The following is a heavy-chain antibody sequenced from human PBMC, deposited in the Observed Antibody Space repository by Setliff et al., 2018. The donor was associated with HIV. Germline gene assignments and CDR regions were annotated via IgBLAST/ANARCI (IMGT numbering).Heavy chain of an antibody. V-gene: IGHV4-39*01. D-gene: IGHD7-27*01. CDR2: AHSSGNT. Sequence: KTSETLSLTCTVSGDSISSRSHWGWIRQPPGKGLEWIAIAHSSGNTYYNPSLESRVTIAVDMSKSQVSLNLTSVTAADTAVYYCARQAGTYWGFVYYMDVCGKGTTVTVSS. J-gene: IGHJ6*03. CDR3: ARQAGTYWGFVYYMDV. CDR1: GDSISSRSH.